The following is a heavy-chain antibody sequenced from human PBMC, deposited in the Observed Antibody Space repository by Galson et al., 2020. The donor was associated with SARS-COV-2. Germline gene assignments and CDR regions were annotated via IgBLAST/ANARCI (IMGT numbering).Heavy chain of an antibody. Sequence: KISCKASGGTFSSYAISWVRQAPGQGLEWMGGIIPIFGTANYAQKFQGRVTITADESTSTAYMELSSLRSEDTAVYYCARGGWGKHDPYYYYGMDVWGQGTTVTVSS. V-gene: IGHV1-69*01. CDR2: IIPIFGTA. CDR3: ARGGWGKHDPYYYYGMDV. CDR1: GGTFSSYA. D-gene: IGHD7-27*01. J-gene: IGHJ6*02.